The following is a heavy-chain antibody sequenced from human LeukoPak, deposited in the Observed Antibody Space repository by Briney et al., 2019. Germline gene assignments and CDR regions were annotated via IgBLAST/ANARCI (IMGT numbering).Heavy chain of an antibody. J-gene: IGHJ3*02. CDR3: SSIPGGYTYGDDTFDI. CDR2: INSKSGGT. CDR1: GYTFTGHY. Sequence: ASVKVSCKASGYTFTGHYIHWVRQAPGQGLEWMGWINSKSGGTSYAQKFQGKVTMTRDTSISTAYMELSRLRSDDTAVYYCSSIPGGYTYGDDTFDIWGQGTMVTVSS. V-gene: IGHV1-2*02. D-gene: IGHD5-18*01.